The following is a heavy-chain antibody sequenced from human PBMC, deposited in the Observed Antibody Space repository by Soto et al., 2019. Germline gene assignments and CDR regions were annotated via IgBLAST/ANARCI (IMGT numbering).Heavy chain of an antibody. CDR1: GFTFSNAW. J-gene: IGHJ4*02. CDR2: IKSETDGGTT. CDR3: TTTRXXXXXSGGSCYRSYYFDY. Sequence: EVQLVESGGGLVKPGGSLRLSCAASGFTFSNAWMNWVRQAPGKGLEWVGHIKSETDGGTTDYPAPVKGRFTISRDDSKTTVYLQMNSVRTEDTAVYYCTTTRXXXXXSGGSCYRSYYFDYWGQGTLVTVSS. V-gene: IGHV3-15*01. D-gene: IGHD2-15*01.